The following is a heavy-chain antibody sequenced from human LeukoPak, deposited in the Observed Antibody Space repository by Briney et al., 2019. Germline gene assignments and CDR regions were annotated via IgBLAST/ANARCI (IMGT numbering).Heavy chain of an antibody. Sequence: SETLSLTCTVSGGSISSSSYYWGWIRQPPGKGLEWIGSIYYSGSTYYNPSLKSRVTISVDTSKNQFSLKLSSVTAADTAVYYCARIEYYYDSSGSHHAFDIWGQGTMVTVSS. J-gene: IGHJ3*02. CDR3: ARIEYYYDSSGSHHAFDI. CDR2: IYYSGST. CDR1: GGSISSSSYY. D-gene: IGHD3-22*01. V-gene: IGHV4-39*07.